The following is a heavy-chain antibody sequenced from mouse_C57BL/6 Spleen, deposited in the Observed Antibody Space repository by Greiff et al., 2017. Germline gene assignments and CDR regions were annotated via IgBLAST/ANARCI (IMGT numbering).Heavy chain of an antibody. CDR2: INPGSGGT. J-gene: IGHJ2*01. Sequence: QVQLKESGAELVRPGTSVKVSCKASGYAFTNYLIEWVKQRPGQGLEWIGVINPGSGGTNYNEKFKGKATLTADKSSSTAYMQLSSLTSEDSAVYFCARSYYSNYPFDYWGQGTTLTVSS. CDR3: ARSYYSNYPFDY. D-gene: IGHD2-5*01. CDR1: GYAFTNYL. V-gene: IGHV1-54*01.